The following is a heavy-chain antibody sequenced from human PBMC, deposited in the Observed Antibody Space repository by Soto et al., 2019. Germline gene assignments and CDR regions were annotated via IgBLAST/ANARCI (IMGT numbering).Heavy chain of an antibody. J-gene: IGHJ5*02. D-gene: IGHD3-3*01. Sequence: GGSLRLSCTASGFTFGDYAMSWFRQAPGKGLEWVGFIRSKAYGGTTEYAATVKGRFTISRDESKSIAYLQMNSLKTEDTAVYYCTRGDFWSGYYHKSGWFDPWGQGTLVTVSS. V-gene: IGHV3-49*03. CDR2: IRSKAYGGTT. CDR3: TRGDFWSGYYHKSGWFDP. CDR1: GFTFGDYA.